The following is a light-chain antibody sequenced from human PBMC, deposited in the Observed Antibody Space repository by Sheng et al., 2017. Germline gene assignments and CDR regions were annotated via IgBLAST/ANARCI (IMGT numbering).Light chain of an antibody. Sequence: QSALTQPASVSGSPGQSITISCTGTSSDVGAYNYVSWYQQHPDKAPKLIIYGVNNRPSGISHRFSGGKSGNTASLTISGLQAEDEANYYCNSYTTRSSYVFGTGTQVTVL. CDR1: SSDVGAYNY. CDR2: GVN. CDR3: NSYTTRSSYV. V-gene: IGLV2-14*01. J-gene: IGLJ1*01.